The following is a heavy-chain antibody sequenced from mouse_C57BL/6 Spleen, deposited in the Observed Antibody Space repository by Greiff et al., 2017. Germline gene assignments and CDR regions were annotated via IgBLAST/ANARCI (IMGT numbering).Heavy chain of an antibody. Sequence: QVQLQQSGAELVMPGASVKLSCKASGYTFTSYWMPWVKQRPGQGLEWIGEIDPSDSYTNYNQKFKGKFTLTVDKSSSTAYMQLSSLTSEDSAVYYCGRGELRPYYFDYWGQGTTLTVSS. CDR2: IDPSDSYT. V-gene: IGHV1-69*01. D-gene: IGHD2-12*01. CDR1: GYTFTSYW. CDR3: GRGELRPYYFDY. J-gene: IGHJ2*01.